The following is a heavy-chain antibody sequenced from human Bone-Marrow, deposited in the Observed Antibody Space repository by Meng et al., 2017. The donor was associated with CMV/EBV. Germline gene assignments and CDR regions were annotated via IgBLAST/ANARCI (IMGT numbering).Heavy chain of an antibody. J-gene: IGHJ6*02. CDR1: GGSFSGYY. D-gene: IGHD5-18*01. Sequence: SETLSLTCAVYGGSFSGYYWSWIRQPPGKGLEWIGEIYHSGSTNYNPSLKSRVTISVDKSKNQFSLKLSSVTAADTAVYYCAREGTAMEYYYYGMDVWGQGTTVTVSS. CDR2: IYHSGST. CDR3: AREGTAMEYYYYGMDV. V-gene: IGHV4-34*01.